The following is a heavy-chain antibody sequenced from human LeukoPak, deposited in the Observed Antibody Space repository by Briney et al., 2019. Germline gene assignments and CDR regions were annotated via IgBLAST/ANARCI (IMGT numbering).Heavy chain of an antibody. Sequence: QPGGSLRLSCAASGFTFSSYSMNWVRQAPGKGLEWVSYISSSSSTIYYADSVKGRFTISRDNAKNSLYLQMNSLRAEDTAVYYCARDFGYSSSSFMLDVWGKGTTVTVSS. CDR2: ISSSSSTI. J-gene: IGHJ6*04. V-gene: IGHV3-48*01. CDR1: GFTFSSYS. CDR3: ARDFGYSSSSFMLDV. D-gene: IGHD6-13*01.